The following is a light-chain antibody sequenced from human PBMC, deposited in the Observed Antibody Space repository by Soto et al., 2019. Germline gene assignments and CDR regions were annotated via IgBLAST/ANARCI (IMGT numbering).Light chain of an antibody. CDR3: LQHNTYPFT. CDR1: QDIRND. J-gene: IGKJ4*01. V-gene: IGKV1-17*01. Sequence: DIQMTQSPSSLSASVGDRVTITCRASQDIRNDVGWYQQKAGKAPNRLIFAASSLHSGVPSRFSGGRSGTEFTLTIASLQPEDFATYYCLQHNTYPFTFGGGTKVDIK. CDR2: AAS.